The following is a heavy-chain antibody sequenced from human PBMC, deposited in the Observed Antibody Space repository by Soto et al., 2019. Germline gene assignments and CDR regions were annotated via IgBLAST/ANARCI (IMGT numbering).Heavy chain of an antibody. V-gene: IGHV4-34*01. CDR3: ARGRGLALGRYYYYGMDV. CDR1: GGSFSGYY. J-gene: IGHJ6*02. Sequence: SETLSLTCAVYGGSFSGYYWSWIRQPPGKGLEWIGEINHSGSTNYNPSLKVRVTISVDTSKNQFSLKLSSLTAAATAVYYCARGRGLALGRYYYYGMDVWGQGTTVTV. D-gene: IGHD3-10*01. CDR2: INHSGST.